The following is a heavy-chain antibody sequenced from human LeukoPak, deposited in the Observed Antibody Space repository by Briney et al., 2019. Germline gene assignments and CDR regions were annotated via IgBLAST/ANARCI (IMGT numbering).Heavy chain of an antibody. Sequence: ASVKVSCKASGYTFTGYYMHWVRQAPGQGLEWMGWINPNSGGTNYAQKFQGRVTMARDTSISTAYMELSRLRSDDTAVYYCARGEMATVHFDYWGQGTLVTVSS. D-gene: IGHD5-24*01. J-gene: IGHJ4*02. V-gene: IGHV1-2*02. CDR3: ARGEMATVHFDY. CDR2: INPNSGGT. CDR1: GYTFTGYY.